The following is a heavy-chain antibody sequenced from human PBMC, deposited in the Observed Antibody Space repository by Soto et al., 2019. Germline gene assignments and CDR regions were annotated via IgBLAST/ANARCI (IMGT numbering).Heavy chain of an antibody. CDR3: ARGTTVEDIVVVPAANNWFDP. V-gene: IGHV4-34*01. Sequence: SETLSLTCAVYGGSFSGYYWGWIRQPPGKGLEWIGEINHSGSTNYNPSLKSRVTISVDTSKNQFSLKLSSVTAADTAVYYCARGTTVEDIVVVPAANNWFDPWGQGTLVTVSS. CDR2: INHSGST. CDR1: GGSFSGYY. D-gene: IGHD2-2*01. J-gene: IGHJ5*02.